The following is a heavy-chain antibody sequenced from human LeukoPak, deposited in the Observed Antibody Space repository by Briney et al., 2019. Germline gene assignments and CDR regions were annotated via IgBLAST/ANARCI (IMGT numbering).Heavy chain of an antibody. J-gene: IGHJ4*02. CDR3: AKDYFFGSCYFNY. CDR1: GFTFSSYA. V-gene: IGHV3-23*01. Sequence: GGSLRLSCAASGFTFSSYAMSWVRRAPGKGLEWVSAISGSGGSTYYADSVKGRFTISRDNSKNTLYLQMNSLRAEDTAVYYCAKDYFFGSCYFNYWGQGTLVTVSS. D-gene: IGHD2-15*01. CDR2: ISGSGGST.